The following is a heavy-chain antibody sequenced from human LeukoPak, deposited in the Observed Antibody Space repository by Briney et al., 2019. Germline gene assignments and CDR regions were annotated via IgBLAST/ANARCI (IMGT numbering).Heavy chain of an antibody. CDR2: IYSGGST. CDR1: GLTVSSNY. Sequence: PGGSLRLSCAASGLTVSSNYMGWVRQAPGKGLEWVSVIYSGGSTYYADSVKGRFTISRDNSENTLYLQMNSLRAEDTAVYYCARRYITGWHFDYWGQGTLVTVSS. V-gene: IGHV3-66*01. J-gene: IGHJ4*02. CDR3: ARRYITGWHFDY. D-gene: IGHD6-19*01.